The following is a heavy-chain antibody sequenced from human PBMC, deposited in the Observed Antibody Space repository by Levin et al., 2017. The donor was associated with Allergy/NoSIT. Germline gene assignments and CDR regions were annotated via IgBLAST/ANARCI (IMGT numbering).Heavy chain of an antibody. V-gene: IGHV4-59*01. CDR1: GISISSDS. CDR2: IYYTGST. CDR3: AREPTGWFDP. Sequence: SQTLSLTCTVSGISISSDSWSWIRPSPGKGLEWIGNIYYTGSTKYNPSLKSRVTISLDKSQNQFSLKLTSVTAADTAVYYCAREPTGWFDPWGPGTLVTVSS. J-gene: IGHJ5*02.